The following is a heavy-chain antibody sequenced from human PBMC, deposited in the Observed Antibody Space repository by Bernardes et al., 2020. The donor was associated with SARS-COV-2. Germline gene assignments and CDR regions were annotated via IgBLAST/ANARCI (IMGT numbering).Heavy chain of an antibody. Sequence: GGSLRLSCGASGFTFSDYAVSWVRQAPGKGLEWVSSISSNGVNTYYGDSLKGRFTISRDNARNTLYLQMNSLRAEDTAVYYCARAPAGTLWFGELFCWGQGTLVTVSS. D-gene: IGHD3-10*01. CDR2: ISSNGVNT. CDR3: ARAPAGTLWFGELFC. V-gene: IGHV3-23*01. J-gene: IGHJ4*02. CDR1: GFTFSDYA.